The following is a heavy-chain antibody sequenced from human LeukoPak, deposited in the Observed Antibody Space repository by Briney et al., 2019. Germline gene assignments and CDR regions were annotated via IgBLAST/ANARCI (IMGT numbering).Heavy chain of an antibody. J-gene: IGHJ5*02. CDR2: IYYSGST. V-gene: IGHV4-39*01. CDR1: GGSISSSSYY. D-gene: IGHD2-2*01. CDR3: ARHRPHIVVVPAQPFDP. Sequence: SETLSLTCTVSGGSISSSSYYWGWIRQPPGKGLEWIGSIYYSGSTYYNPSLKSRVTISVDTSKNQFSLKLSSVTAADTAVYYCARHRPHIVVVPAQPFDPWGQGTLVTVSS.